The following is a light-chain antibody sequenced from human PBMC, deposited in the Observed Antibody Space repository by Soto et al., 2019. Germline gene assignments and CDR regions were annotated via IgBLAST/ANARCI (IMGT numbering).Light chain of an antibody. CDR1: QSVSSN. J-gene: IGKJ1*01. CDR2: AVS. Sequence: EIMMTQSPGTLSASPGERATLSCRASQSVSSNLAWYQQKPGQAPRLLIYAVSTSATGIPARFSGSGSGTEFTLTISGLQSEDFAVYYCQQYNKWPLTFGQGTKLEIK. CDR3: QQYNKWPLT. V-gene: IGKV3-15*01.